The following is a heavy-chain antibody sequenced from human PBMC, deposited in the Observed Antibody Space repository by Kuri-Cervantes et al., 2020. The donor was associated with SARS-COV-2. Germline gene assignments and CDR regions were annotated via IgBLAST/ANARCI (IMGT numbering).Heavy chain of an antibody. CDR3: ARPACLYYYDSSGYCHFQH. D-gene: IGHD3-22*01. J-gene: IGHJ1*01. CDR2: IYYSGST. Sequence: SETLSLLWTLSRGSISSYYWSWIRQPPGKGLEWIGYIYYSGSTNYNPSLKSRVTISVDTSKNQFSLKLSSVTAADTAVYYCARPACLYYYDSSGYCHFQHWGQGTLVTVSS. CDR1: RGSISSYY. V-gene: IGHV4-59*12.